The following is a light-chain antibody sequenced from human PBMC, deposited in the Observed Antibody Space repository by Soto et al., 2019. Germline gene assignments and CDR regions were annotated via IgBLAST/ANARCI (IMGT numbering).Light chain of an antibody. CDR2: GAS. Sequence: EIVLTQSPATLSLSPGERATLSCRASQSVSSYLAWYQQKPGQAPRLLIYGASNRATDIPARFSGSGSGTGFTLTISSLESEDCAVYYCKQRGNWPRTFGQGTKLEIK. V-gene: IGKV3-11*01. CDR1: QSVSSY. CDR3: KQRGNWPRT. J-gene: IGKJ2*01.